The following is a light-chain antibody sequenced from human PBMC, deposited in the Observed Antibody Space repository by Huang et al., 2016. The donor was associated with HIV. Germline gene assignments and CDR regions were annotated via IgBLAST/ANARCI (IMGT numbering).Light chain of an antibody. CDR3: HQRGDWPLT. Sequence: EIVLTQSPATLSLSPGERATLSCRASQSVSTYLAWYQQKPGQSPRLLIHGASNRATGIPTRFSGRGPGTDFTLTISSLEPEDFAVYYCHQRGDWPLTFGGGTKVEIK. CDR2: GAS. CDR1: QSVSTY. J-gene: IGKJ4*01. V-gene: IGKV3-11*01.